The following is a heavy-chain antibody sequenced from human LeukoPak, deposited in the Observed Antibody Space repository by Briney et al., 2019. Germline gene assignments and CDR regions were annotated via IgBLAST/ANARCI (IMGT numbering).Heavy chain of an antibody. CDR1: GFTFSSYS. CDR2: ISSSSSYI. Sequence: GGSLRLSCAASGFTFSSYSMNWVRQAPGKGLEWVSSISSSSSYIYYADSVKGRFTISRDNAKNSLYLQMNSLRAEDTAVYYCARAYTGYDYVWGSYRPPPFDYWGQGTLVTVSS. J-gene: IGHJ4*02. CDR3: ARAYTGYDYVWGSYRPPPFDY. D-gene: IGHD3-16*02. V-gene: IGHV3-21*01.